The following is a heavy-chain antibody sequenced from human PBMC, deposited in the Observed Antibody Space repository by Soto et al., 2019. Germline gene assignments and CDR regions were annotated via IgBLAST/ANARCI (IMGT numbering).Heavy chain of an antibody. Sequence: ASLKVSCKASGYTFTSYGISWVRQAPGQGLEWMGWISAYNGNTNYAQKLQGRVTMTTDTSTSTAYMELRSLRSDDTAVYYCARDLGGDYVYAFDIWGQGTMVTV. J-gene: IGHJ3*02. V-gene: IGHV1-18*01. D-gene: IGHD4-17*01. CDR2: ISAYNGNT. CDR3: ARDLGGDYVYAFDI. CDR1: GYTFTSYG.